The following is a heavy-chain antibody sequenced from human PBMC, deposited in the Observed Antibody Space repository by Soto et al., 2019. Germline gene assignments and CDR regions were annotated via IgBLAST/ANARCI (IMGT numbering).Heavy chain of an antibody. CDR1: GFTFSSYA. D-gene: IGHD3-22*01. CDR3: ARVKVSLKPELITTFYYYYGMDV. Sequence: GGSLRLSCAASGFTFSSYAMHWVRQAPGKGLEWVAVISYDGSNKYYADSVKGRFTISRDNSKNTLYLQINSLRAEDTAVYYCARVKVSLKPELITTFYYYYGMDVWGQGTTVTVSS. J-gene: IGHJ6*02. CDR2: ISYDGSNK. V-gene: IGHV3-30-3*01.